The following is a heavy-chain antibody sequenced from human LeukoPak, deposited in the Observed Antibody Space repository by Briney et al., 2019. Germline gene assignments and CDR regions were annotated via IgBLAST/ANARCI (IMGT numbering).Heavy chain of an antibody. D-gene: IGHD6-13*01. V-gene: IGHV3-20*04. CDR3: ARVVPDPGYSSSWYSFYMDV. J-gene: IGHJ6*03. CDR2: INWNGGST. CDR1: GFTFGDYG. Sequence: PGGSLRLSCAASGFTFGDYGMSWVRQAPGKGLEWVSGINWNGGSTGYADSVKGRFTISRDNAKNSLYLQMNSLRAEDTALYYCARVVPDPGYSSSWYSFYMDVWGKGTTVTVSS.